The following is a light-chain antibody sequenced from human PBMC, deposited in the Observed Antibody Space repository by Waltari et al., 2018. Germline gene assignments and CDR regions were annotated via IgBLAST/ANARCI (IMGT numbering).Light chain of an antibody. V-gene: IGKV2-30*02. CDR2: KVS. CDR1: QSLVHSDGKTY. Sequence: DVVMTQSPLSLSVTLGQPASISCKSSQSLVHSDGKTYLNWYQQRPGQSPRRLLYKVSTRDSGVPDRFSGSGSGTDFTLKISRVEAEDVGVYYCMQGTHWPPWTFGQGTKVEIK. CDR3: MQGTHWPPWT. J-gene: IGKJ1*01.